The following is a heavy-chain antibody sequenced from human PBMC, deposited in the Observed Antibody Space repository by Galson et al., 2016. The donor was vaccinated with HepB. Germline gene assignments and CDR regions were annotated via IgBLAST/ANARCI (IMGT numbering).Heavy chain of an antibody. J-gene: IGHJ4*02. D-gene: IGHD6-13*01. CDR1: GGTFSSYA. CDR3: ARNSSSWYADY. Sequence: SVKVSCKASGGTFSSYAISWVRQAPGQGLQWMGGIIPIYGTANYAQRFQGRVTITADKSTSTAYMELRSLRSDDTAVYYCARNSSSWYADYWGQGTLVTVSS. CDR2: IIPIYGTA. V-gene: IGHV1-69*06.